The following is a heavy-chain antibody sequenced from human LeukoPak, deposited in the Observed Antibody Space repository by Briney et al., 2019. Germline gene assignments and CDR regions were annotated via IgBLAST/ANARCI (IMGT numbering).Heavy chain of an antibody. CDR1: GVTFSSYS. V-gene: IGHV3-21*01. CDR2: ISSRSTYI. D-gene: IGHD3-16*01. Sequence: GGSLRLSCAASGVTFSSYSMNWVRQAPGKGLEWVSSISSRSTYIYYADPVKGRFTISRDNAKNSLYLQMNSLRAEDTAVYFCAKSTRAVMAMMDVWGKGTTVTVSS. CDR3: AKSTRAVMAMMDV. J-gene: IGHJ6*04.